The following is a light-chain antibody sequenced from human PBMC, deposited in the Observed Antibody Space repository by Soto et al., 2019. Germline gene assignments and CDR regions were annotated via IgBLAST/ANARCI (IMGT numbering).Light chain of an antibody. V-gene: IGKV3-11*01. J-gene: IGKJ2*01. CDR3: QQYNNWPPYT. CDR1: QSVSSY. CDR2: DAS. Sequence: EIVLTQSPATLSLSPGERATLSCRASQSVSSYLAWYQQKPGQAPRLLIYDASNRATGIPARFGGSGSGTDFTLTISSLEPEDFAIYYCQQYNNWPPYTFGQGTKLEIK.